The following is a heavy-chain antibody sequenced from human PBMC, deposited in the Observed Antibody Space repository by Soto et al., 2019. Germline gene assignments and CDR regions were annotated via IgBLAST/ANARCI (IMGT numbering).Heavy chain of an antibody. CDR3: VRLIGKSWLDS. CDR2: IYYSGST. J-gene: IGHJ5*01. Sequence: SETLSLTCTVSGCSISSSSYHWGWIRQPPGKGLEWIGSIYYSGSTYYNPSLKSRVTISPDMYNNRISLQLNSVTPDDTAVYYCVRLIGKSWLDSWGQGTLVTVS. V-gene: IGHV4-39*01. CDR1: GCSISSSSYH.